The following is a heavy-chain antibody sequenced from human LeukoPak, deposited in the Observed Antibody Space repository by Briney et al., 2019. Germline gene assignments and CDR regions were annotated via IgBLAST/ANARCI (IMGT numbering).Heavy chain of an antibody. D-gene: IGHD6-19*01. J-gene: IGHJ3*02. V-gene: IGHV3-48*04. CDR3: AREGSYSSGWYYAFDI. Sequence: GGSLRPSCAASGFTFSTYSMNWVRPAPGKGLEWVSYISSSSSSIYYADSVKGRFTISRDNAKNSLYLQMNSLRAEDTAVYYCAREGSYSSGWYYAFDIWGQGTMVTVSS. CDR1: GFTFSTYS. CDR2: ISSSSSSI.